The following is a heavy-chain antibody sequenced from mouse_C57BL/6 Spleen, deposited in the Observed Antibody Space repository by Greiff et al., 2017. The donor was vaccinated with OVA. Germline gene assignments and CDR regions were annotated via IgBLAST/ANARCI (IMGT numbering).Heavy chain of an antibody. D-gene: IGHD1-1*01. Sequence: QVQLQQSGPGLVAPSQILSITCTVSGFSLTSYAISWVRQPPGKGLEWLGVIWTGGGTNYNSALKSRLSISKDNSKSQVFLKMNSLQTDDTARYYCARDYYGHYYAMDYWGQGTSVTVSS. V-gene: IGHV2-9-1*01. J-gene: IGHJ4*01. CDR1: GFSLTSYA. CDR2: IWTGGGT. CDR3: ARDYYGHYYAMDY.